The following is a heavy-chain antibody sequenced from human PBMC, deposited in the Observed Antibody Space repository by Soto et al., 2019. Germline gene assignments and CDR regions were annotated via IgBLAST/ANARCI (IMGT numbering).Heavy chain of an antibody. J-gene: IGHJ6*02. D-gene: IGHD3-10*01. CDR1: GGSISSGGYY. V-gene: IGHV4-31*03. Sequence: SETLSLTCTVSGGSISSGGYYWSWIRQHPGKGLEWIGYIYYSGSTYYNPSLKSRVTISVDTSKNQFSLKLSSVTAADTAVYYCAMVRGVSSRGRRGVDVWGQGTMLTVSS. CDR2: IYYSGST. CDR3: AMVRGVSSRGRRGVDV.